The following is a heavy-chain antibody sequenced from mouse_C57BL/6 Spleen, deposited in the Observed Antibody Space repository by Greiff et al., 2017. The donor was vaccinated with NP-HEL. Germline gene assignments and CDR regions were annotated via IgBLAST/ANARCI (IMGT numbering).Heavy chain of an antibody. V-gene: IGHV1-52*01. J-gene: IGHJ2*01. D-gene: IGHD1-1*01. CDR1: GYTFTSYW. CDR3: ASLGSSYLGY. CDR2: IDPSDSET. Sequence: QVQLQQPGAELVRPGSSVKLSCKASGYTFTSYWMHWVKQRPIQGLEWIGNIDPSDSETHYNQKFKDKATLTVDKSSSTAYMQLSSLTSEDSAVYYCASLGSSYLGYWGQGTTLTVSS.